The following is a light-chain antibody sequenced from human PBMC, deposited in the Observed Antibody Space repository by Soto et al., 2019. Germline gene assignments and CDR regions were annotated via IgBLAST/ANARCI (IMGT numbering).Light chain of an antibody. CDR1: QSIRSY. J-gene: IGKJ3*01. CDR3: QQSYTTPFT. CDR2: EAS. V-gene: IGKV1-39*01. Sequence: DIQMTQSPSSLSASVGDRVTITCRASQSIRSYLNWYQQKPEKAPELLIYEASSLQSGVPSRFSGSGSGTDSTLTISSLQPEDFATYYCQQSYTTPFTFGPGTKVDIK.